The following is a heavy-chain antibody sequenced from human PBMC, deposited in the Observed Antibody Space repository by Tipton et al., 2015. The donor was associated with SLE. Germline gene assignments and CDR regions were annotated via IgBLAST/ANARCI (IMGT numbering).Heavy chain of an antibody. V-gene: IGHV4-34*01. CDR3: ARQGVDSGRYDDY. J-gene: IGHJ4*02. CDR1: GGSFSGYY. Sequence: TLSLTCAVYGGSFSGYYWSWIRQPPGKGLEWIGETNHSGSTNYNPSLKRRVTISVDTSKNQFSLKLSSVTAADTAVYYCARQGVDSGRYDDYWGQGTLVTVSS. D-gene: IGHD1-26*01. CDR2: TNHSGST.